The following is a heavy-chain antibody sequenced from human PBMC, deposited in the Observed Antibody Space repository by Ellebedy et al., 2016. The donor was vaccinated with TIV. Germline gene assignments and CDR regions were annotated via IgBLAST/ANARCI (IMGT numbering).Heavy chain of an antibody. CDR1: GFSFRSYW. J-gene: IGHJ5*02. D-gene: IGHD3-16*01. CDR2: IYQDGSNQ. CDR3: ARRGSYGDYAVQINSWFDT. Sequence: PGGSLRLSCVASGFSFRSYWMSWVRQAPGKGLEWVANIYQDGSNQYYADSVKGRFTISRDNANKSLFLQMSNLRVEDTAVYYCARRGSYGDYAVQINSWFDTWGRGTLVTVSS. V-gene: IGHV3-7*01.